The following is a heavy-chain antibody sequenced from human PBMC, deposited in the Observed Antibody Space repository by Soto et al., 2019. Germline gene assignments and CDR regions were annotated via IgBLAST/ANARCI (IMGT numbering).Heavy chain of an antibody. V-gene: IGHV3-21*01. CDR2: ISGSSTYI. D-gene: IGHD2-15*01. CDR1: GFTFSTYT. Sequence: GGSLRLSCAASGFTFSTYTMNWVRQAPGKGLEWVSSISGSSTYIFYADSVKGRFTLSRDNAKNSLYLQMNSLRPEDTAMYYCAANYGLGVCGQGTTFTAPS. CDR3: AANYGLGV. J-gene: IGHJ6*02.